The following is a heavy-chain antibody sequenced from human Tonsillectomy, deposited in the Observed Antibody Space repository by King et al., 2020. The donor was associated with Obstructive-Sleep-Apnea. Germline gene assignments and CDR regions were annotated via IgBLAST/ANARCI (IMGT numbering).Heavy chain of an antibody. CDR2: IYPGDSDT. V-gene: IGHV5-51*01. D-gene: IGHD3-10*01. CDR3: ARRDKVRGFNYYGMDV. J-gene: IGHJ6*02. CDR1: GYSFTSYW. Sequence: EVQLVESGAEVKTPGESLKISCKGSGYSFTSYWIGWVRQMPGKGLEWMGIIYPGDSDTRYSPSFQGQVTISADKSISTAYLQWSSLKASDTAMYYCARRDKVRGFNYYGMDVWGQGTTVTVSS.